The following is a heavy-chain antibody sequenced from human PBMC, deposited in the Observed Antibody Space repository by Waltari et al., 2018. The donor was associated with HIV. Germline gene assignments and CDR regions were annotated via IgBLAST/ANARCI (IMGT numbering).Heavy chain of an antibody. D-gene: IGHD3-10*01. Sequence: EVQLVESGGHLVRPGGCLRLSCTASGFTFNSAWMNWVRQAPGEGLEWVGRIKTKTDGGATDYAAVVKGRFTISREDSENTLYLQMNSLKTEDTAVYYCSTEEGYGSGSYLDYWGQGTLVTVSS. V-gene: IGHV3-15*01. J-gene: IGHJ4*02. CDR2: IKTKTDGGAT. CDR3: STEEGYGSGSYLDY. CDR1: GFTFNSAW.